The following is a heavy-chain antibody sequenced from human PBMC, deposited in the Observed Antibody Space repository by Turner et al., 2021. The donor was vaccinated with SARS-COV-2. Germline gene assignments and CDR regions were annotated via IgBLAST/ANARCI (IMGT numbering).Heavy chain of an antibody. D-gene: IGHD3-10*01. Sequence: EVQLLESGGGLVQPGGSLRLSCAASGFTFINYAMSWVRQAPGKGLEWVSAIRGSGGSTYYADSVKGRFTISRDNSKNTLYLQMNSLRAEDTAVYYCAKNLGGWPFDYWGQGTLVTVSS. CDR1: GFTFINYA. CDR2: IRGSGGST. CDR3: AKNLGGWPFDY. J-gene: IGHJ4*02. V-gene: IGHV3-23*01.